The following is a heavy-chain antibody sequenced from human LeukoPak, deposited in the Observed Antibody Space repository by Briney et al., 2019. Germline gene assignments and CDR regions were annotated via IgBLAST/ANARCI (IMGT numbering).Heavy chain of an antibody. CDR2: ISGSGGST. D-gene: IGHD6-19*01. CDR1: RFTFSSYA. CDR3: AKEEGSSGWYNWFDP. V-gene: IGHV3-23*01. J-gene: IGHJ5*02. Sequence: GGSLRLSCAASRFTFSSYAMSWIRQAPGKGLELVSAISGSGGSTYYADSVKGRFTISRDNSKNTLYLQMNSLRAEDTAVYYCAKEEGSSGWYNWFDPWGQGTLVTVSS.